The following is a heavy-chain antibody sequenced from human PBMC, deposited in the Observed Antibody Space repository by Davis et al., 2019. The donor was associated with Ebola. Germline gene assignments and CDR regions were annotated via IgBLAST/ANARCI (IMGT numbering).Heavy chain of an antibody. J-gene: IGHJ4*02. D-gene: IGHD3-22*01. CDR1: GGSISSSY. V-gene: IGHV4-59*01. CDR3: ARVVQYYYDSSGYSTPYYFDY. CDR2: IYYSESS. Sequence: MPSETLSLTCTVSGGSISSSYWSWIRQPPGKGLEWIGYIYYSESSNYNPSLKSRVTISVDTSKNQFSLKLSSVTAADTAVYYCARVVQYYYDSSGYSTPYYFDYWGQGTLVTVSS.